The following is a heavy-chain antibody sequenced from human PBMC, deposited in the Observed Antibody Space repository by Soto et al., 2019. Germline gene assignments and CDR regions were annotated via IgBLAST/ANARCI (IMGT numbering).Heavy chain of an antibody. J-gene: IGHJ4*02. V-gene: IGHV3-33*01. Sequence: GSLRLSCAASGFTFSSYGMHWVRQAPGKGLEWVAVIWYDGSNKYYADSVKGRFTISRDNSKNTLYLQMNSLRAEDTAVYYCARDSLSHSSGWIDYWGQGTLVTVS. D-gene: IGHD6-19*01. CDR3: ARDSLSHSSGWIDY. CDR1: GFTFSSYG. CDR2: IWYDGSNK.